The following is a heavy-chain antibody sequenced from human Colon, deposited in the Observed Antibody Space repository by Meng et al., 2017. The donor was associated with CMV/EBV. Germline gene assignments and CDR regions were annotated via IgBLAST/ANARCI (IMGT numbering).Heavy chain of an antibody. Sequence: GESLKISCTTSGFTFGDYAMHWVRQAPGKGLEWVAVISYDGSNKYYADSVKGRFTISRDNSKNTLYLQMNTLRAEDTAVYSCTRDRASSGKYYRVPEGGMDVWGQGTTVTVSS. CDR1: GFTFGDYA. CDR3: TRDRASSGKYYRVPEGGMDV. J-gene: IGHJ6*02. D-gene: IGHD1-26*01. V-gene: IGHV3-30*04. CDR2: ISYDGSNK.